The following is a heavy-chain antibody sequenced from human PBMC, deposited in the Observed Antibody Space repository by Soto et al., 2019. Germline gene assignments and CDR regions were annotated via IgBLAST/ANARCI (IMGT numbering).Heavy chain of an antibody. CDR2: ISYDGSHK. V-gene: IGHV3-30*18. CDR1: GFIFSSYG. CDR3: AKDLNADCGTLNWFDP. J-gene: IGHJ5*02. D-gene: IGHD2-21*01. Sequence: QVQLVESGGGVVQPGRSLRLSCAVSGFIFSSYGMHWVRQAPGRGLEWVAVISYDGSHKSYGDSVKGRFTISRDTSKKPPYLHMNSLRVEDTAVYYWAKDLNADCGTLNWFDPWGQGTLVTVSS.